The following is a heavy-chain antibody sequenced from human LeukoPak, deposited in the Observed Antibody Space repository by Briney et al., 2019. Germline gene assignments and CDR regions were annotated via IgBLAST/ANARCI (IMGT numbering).Heavy chain of an antibody. CDR3: ARYGYGDPLFDH. Sequence: SETLSLTCTVSGGSIRSYSWSWIRQPAGKGLEWIGRIYTSGSTKYNPSLTSRVTMSVDTSKNQFSLKLRYVTAADTAVYYCARYGYGDPLFDHWGQGTLVTVSS. V-gene: IGHV4-4*07. J-gene: IGHJ4*02. CDR1: GGSIRSYS. CDR2: IYTSGST. D-gene: IGHD4-17*01.